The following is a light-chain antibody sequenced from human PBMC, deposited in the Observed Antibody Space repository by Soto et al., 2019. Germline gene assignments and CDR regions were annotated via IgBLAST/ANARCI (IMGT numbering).Light chain of an antibody. CDR3: QQYNNWPWT. Sequence: IVMTQSPSTLSVSPGLRSTLACRASQSISDTLAWYQQKTGQAPRTVIYSASRGATGFPARFSGSGYGTDFNLTISSLQSEDFAVYYCQQYNNWPWTFGQGTKVDIK. V-gene: IGKV3-15*01. CDR1: QSISDT. J-gene: IGKJ1*01. CDR2: SAS.